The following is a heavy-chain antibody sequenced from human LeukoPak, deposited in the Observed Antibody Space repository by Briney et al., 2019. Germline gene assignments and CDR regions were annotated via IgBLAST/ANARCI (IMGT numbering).Heavy chain of an antibody. V-gene: IGHV4-4*07. CDR3: ARDHGSGSYSDY. Sequence: SETLSLTCTVSGGSISSYYWSWIRQPAGKGLEWIGRSYTSGSTNYNPSLKSRVTMSVDTSKNQFSLKLSSVTAVDTAVYYCARDHGSGSYSDYWGQGTLVTVSS. CDR1: GGSISSYY. J-gene: IGHJ4*02. D-gene: IGHD1-26*01. CDR2: SYTSGST.